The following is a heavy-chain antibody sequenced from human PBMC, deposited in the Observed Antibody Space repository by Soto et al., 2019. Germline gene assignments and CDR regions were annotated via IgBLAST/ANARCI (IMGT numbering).Heavy chain of an antibody. CDR1: GYTLTELS. V-gene: IGHV1-24*01. Sequence: ASVKVSCKVSGYTLTELSMHWVRQAPGKGLEWMGGFDPEDGETIYAQKFQGRVTMTEDTSTDTAYMELTSLRSEDTAVYYCATGLGSWDYCYYGMDVWGQGPTVTVSS. D-gene: IGHD3-16*01. CDR3: ATGLGSWDYCYYGMDV. CDR2: FDPEDGET. J-gene: IGHJ6*01.